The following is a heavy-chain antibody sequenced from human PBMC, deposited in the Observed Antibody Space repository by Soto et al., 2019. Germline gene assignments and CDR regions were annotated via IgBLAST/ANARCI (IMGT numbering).Heavy chain of an antibody. CDR1: GYTFTRYG. J-gene: IGHJ6*02. D-gene: IGHD3-22*01. CDR2: ISAYNGDT. Sequence: QVQLVQSGAEVKKPGASVKVSCKASGYTFTRYGIGWVRQAPGQGLEWMGWISAYNGDTNYAQKLQGRVTMTTDTSPSTAYMELGSLRSDDTAVYYCARAGTYYYDSSGPGNYYGMDVWGQGTTVTVSS. V-gene: IGHV1-18*01. CDR3: ARAGTYYYDSSGPGNYYGMDV.